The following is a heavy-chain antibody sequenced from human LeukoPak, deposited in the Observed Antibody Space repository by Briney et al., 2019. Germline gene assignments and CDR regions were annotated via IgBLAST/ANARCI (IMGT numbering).Heavy chain of an antibody. J-gene: IGHJ4*02. D-gene: IGHD3-10*01. CDR3: ASLGGSGSWNFGY. V-gene: IGHV4-59*01. CDR2: IYSNGET. CDR1: GASIINYY. Sequence: SETLSLTCTVSGASIINYYWSWIRQPPGKGLEWIAYIYSNGETNYDPSLKSRVTISLDTSKEQLSLKVRSVTAADTAVYYCASLGGSGSWNFGYWGQGTLVTVSS.